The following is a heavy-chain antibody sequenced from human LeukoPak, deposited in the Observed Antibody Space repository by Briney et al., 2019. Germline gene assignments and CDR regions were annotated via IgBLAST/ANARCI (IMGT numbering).Heavy chain of an antibody. J-gene: IGHJ4*02. CDR1: GYTLTELS. D-gene: IGHD3-10*01. V-gene: IGHV1-24*01. Sequence: ASVNVSCKVSGYTLTELSMHWVRQAPGKGREWMGGFDPEDGETIYAQKFQGRVTMTEDTSTDTAYMELSSLRSEDTAVYYCATGNWRRWFGEPPFDYWGQGTLVTVSS. CDR2: FDPEDGET. CDR3: ATGNWRRWFGEPPFDY.